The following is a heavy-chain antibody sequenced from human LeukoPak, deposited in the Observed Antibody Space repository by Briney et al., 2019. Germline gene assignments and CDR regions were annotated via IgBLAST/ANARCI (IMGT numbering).Heavy chain of an antibody. D-gene: IGHD5-18*01. V-gene: IGHV1-3*01. Sequence: GASVKVSSKASGYTFTSYAMRWVRLAPGQRLEWMGWINAGNGNTKYSQKFQGRVTITRDTSASTAYMELSSLRSEDTAVYYCARVVDVNSYGLFDYWGQGTLVTVSS. CDR3: ARVVDVNSYGLFDY. CDR2: INAGNGNT. CDR1: GYTFTSYA. J-gene: IGHJ4*02.